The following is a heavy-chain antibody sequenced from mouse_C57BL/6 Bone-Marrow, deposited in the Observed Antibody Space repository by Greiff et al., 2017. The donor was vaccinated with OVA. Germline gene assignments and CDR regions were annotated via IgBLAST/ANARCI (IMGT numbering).Heavy chain of an antibody. Sequence: QVQLQQPGAELVMPGASVKLSCKASGYTFTSYWMHWVKQRPGQGLEWIGEIDPSDSYTNYNQKFKGKSTLTVDKSSSTAYMQLSSLTSEDSAVYYCARCGYGSSPNWYVDVWGTGTTVTVSA. D-gene: IGHD1-1*01. V-gene: IGHV1-69*01. CDR1: GYTFTSYW. CDR3: ARCGYGSSPNWYVDV. J-gene: IGHJ1*03. CDR2: IDPSDSYT.